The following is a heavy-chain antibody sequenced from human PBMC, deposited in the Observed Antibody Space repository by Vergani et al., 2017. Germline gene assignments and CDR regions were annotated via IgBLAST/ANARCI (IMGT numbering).Heavy chain of an antibody. J-gene: IGHJ4*02. Sequence: EVQLVESGGGLVQPGRSLRLSCAASGFTFDDYAMHWVRQAPGKGLEWVSGISGSGGSTYYADSVKGRFTISRDNSKNTLYLQMNSLRAEDTAVYYCAKSRYYYDSSGYLPLDYWGQGTLVTVSS. CDR2: ISGSGGST. D-gene: IGHD3-22*01. CDR3: AKSRYYYDSSGYLPLDY. V-gene: IGHV3-23*04. CDR1: GFTFDDYA.